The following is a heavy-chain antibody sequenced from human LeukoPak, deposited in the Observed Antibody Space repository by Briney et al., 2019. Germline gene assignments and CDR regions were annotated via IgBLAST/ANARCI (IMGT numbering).Heavy chain of an antibody. CDR2: IYYSGSS. Sequence: SGTLSLSCTVSGGSISSGGYYWSWIPQRPGKGLEWIGCIYYSGSSYYNPSLKRRVTISVDTSKNQFSLKLSSVTAADTAVYYCARARPLYGGYRFDPWGQGTLVTVSS. J-gene: IGHJ5*02. CDR1: GGSISSGGYY. CDR3: ARARPLYGGYRFDP. D-gene: IGHD4-17*01. V-gene: IGHV4-31*02.